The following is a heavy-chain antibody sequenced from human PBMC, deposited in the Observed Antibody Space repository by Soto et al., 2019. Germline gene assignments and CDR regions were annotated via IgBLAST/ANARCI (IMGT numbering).Heavy chain of an antibody. Sequence: GESLKISCKGSGYSFTSYWIGWVRQMPGKGLEWMGIIYPGDSDTRYSPSFQGQVTISADKSISTAYLQWSSLKASDTAMYYCARQGGPLSDLPPTYYGMDVWGQGTTVTVSS. D-gene: IGHD3-3*01. CDR2: IYPGDSDT. V-gene: IGHV5-51*01. J-gene: IGHJ6*02. CDR3: ARQGGPLSDLPPTYYGMDV. CDR1: GYSFTSYW.